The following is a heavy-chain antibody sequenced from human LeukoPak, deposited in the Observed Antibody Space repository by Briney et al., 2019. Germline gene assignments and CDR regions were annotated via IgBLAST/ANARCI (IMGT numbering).Heavy chain of an antibody. CDR3: ARERRAAGRRYYFDY. Sequence: GESLKISCKGSGYSFTSYWIGWVRQMPGKGLEWMGIFYPGDSDTRYSPSFQGQVTISADKSISTAYQQWSSLKASDTAMYYCARERRAAGRRYYFDYWGQGTLVTVSS. CDR2: FYPGDSDT. J-gene: IGHJ4*02. D-gene: IGHD6-13*01. CDR1: GYSFTSYW. V-gene: IGHV5-51*01.